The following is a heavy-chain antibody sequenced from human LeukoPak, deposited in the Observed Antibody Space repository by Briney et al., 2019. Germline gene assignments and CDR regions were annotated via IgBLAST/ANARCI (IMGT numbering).Heavy chain of an antibody. J-gene: IGHJ4*02. CDR1: GGSFSGYY. D-gene: IGHD3-10*01. CDR2: INHSGST. Sequence: PSETLSLTCAVYGGSFSGYYWSWIRQPPGKGLEWIGEINHSGSTNYNPSLKSRVTISVDTSKNQFSLKLSSVTAADTAVYYCARGSITMVRGPSRYYFDYWGQGTLVTVSS. V-gene: IGHV4-34*01. CDR3: ARGSITMVRGPSRYYFDY.